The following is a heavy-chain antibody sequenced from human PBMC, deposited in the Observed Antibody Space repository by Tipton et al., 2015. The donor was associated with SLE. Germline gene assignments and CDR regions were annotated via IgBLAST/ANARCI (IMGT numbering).Heavy chain of an antibody. CDR1: GGSFSGYY. CDR2: INHSGST. V-gene: IGHV4-34*01. D-gene: IGHD3-10*01. CDR3: ARAPGAF. J-gene: IGHJ4*02. Sequence: TLSLTCAVYGGSFSGYYWSWIRQPPGKGLEWIGEINHSGSTNYNPSLKSRVTISVDTSKNQFSLKLSSVTAADTAVYYCARAPGAFWGQGTLVTVSS.